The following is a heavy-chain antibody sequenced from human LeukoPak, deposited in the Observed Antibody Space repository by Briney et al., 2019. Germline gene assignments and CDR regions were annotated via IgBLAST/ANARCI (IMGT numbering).Heavy chain of an antibody. J-gene: IGHJ4*02. CDR1: GFTFSSYE. V-gene: IGHV3-48*03. D-gene: IGHD3-22*01. CDR2: ISSSGSTI. CDR3: ARDANYYDGSGYALDY. Sequence: PGGSLRLSCAASGFTFSSYEMNWVRQAPGKGLEWVSYISSSGSTIYYADSVKGRFTISRDNAKNSLYLQMNSLRAEDTAVYYCARDANYYDGSGYALDYWGQGTLVTVSS.